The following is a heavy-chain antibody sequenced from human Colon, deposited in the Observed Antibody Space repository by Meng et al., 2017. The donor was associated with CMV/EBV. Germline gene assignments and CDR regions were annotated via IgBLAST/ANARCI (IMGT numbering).Heavy chain of an antibody. CDR3: VRGGVAAANWFDP. Sequence: GESLKISCAASGFTFSSYGMSWVRQAPGKGLEWVSVISGNGGSTYYGDSVKGRFNISRDNSKNTLYMHLNSLRVEDTAVYYCVRGGVAAANWFDPWGQGTLVTVSS. J-gene: IGHJ5*02. CDR1: GFTFSSYG. CDR2: ISGNGGST. V-gene: IGHV3-23*01. D-gene: IGHD6-13*01.